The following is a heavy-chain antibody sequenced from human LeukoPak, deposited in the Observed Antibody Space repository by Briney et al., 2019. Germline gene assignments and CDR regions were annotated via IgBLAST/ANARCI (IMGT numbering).Heavy chain of an antibody. CDR2: IYHSGST. V-gene: IGHV4-38-2*01. Sequence: SQTMSLTWPLATYSITSGYYWGYIRQPPGKGLECIGSIYHSGSTYYNPSLKRRVTISVDTSKNQFSLKLSAVTAADTAVYFCARLNSGSYFPFDYWGQGTLVTVSS. CDR3: ARLNSGSYFPFDY. J-gene: IGHJ4*02. CDR1: TYSITSGYY. D-gene: IGHD1-26*01.